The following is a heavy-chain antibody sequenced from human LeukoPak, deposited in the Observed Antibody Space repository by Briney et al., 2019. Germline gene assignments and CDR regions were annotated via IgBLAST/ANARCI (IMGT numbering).Heavy chain of an antibody. CDR3: ARGQSYAFDI. CDR1: GFTFSSNC. V-gene: IGHV3-7*01. D-gene: IGHD6-19*01. Sequence: GSLRLSCAASGFTFSSNCMSWVRQAPGKGLEWVANIKQDGSEKNYVDSVKGRFTISRDNAKNSLYLQMNSLRAEDTAVYYCARGQSYAFDIWGQGTMVTVSS. CDR2: IKQDGSEK. J-gene: IGHJ3*02.